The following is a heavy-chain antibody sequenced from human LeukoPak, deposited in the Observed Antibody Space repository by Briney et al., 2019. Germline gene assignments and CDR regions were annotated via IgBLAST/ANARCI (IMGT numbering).Heavy chain of an antibody. D-gene: IGHD4/OR15-4a*01. CDR1: GFTFSSYA. J-gene: IGHJ6*03. Sequence: GGSLRLSCAASGFTFSSYAMHWVRQAPGKGLEWVSSISSSSNYIYYADSVKGRFTISRDNAKNSLYLQMNSLRAEDTALYYCAREGAAVYYYMDVWGKGTTVTVSS. CDR3: AREGAAVYYYMDV. V-gene: IGHV3-21*04. CDR2: ISSSSNYI.